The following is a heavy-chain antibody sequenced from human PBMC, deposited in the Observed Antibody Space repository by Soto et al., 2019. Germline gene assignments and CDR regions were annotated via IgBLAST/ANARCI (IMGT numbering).Heavy chain of an antibody. Sequence: ASVKISCKASGYTFTGYYMHWVRQAPGQGLEWMGGFDPEDGETIYAQKFQGRVTMTEDTSTDTAYMELSSLRSEDTAVYYCATEGVVPAAIPFDYWGQGTLVTVSS. V-gene: IGHV1-24*01. CDR3: ATEGVVPAAIPFDY. CDR2: FDPEDGET. J-gene: IGHJ4*02. D-gene: IGHD2-2*01. CDR1: GYTFTGYY.